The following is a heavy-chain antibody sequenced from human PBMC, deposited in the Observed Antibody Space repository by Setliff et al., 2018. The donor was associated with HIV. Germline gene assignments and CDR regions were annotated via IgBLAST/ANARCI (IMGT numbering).Heavy chain of an antibody. Sequence: SVNVPCKASGYTFTSYGIYWVRQAPGPGREWMGWISAYNGNTNYAQKLQGRVTMTTDTYTSTAYMELRSLRSDDTAVDYCATKYGSGGSYIDYYYRDVWGKGTTVTVSS. CDR1: GYTFTSYG. CDR3: ATKYGSGGSYIDYYYRDV. D-gene: IGHD6-19*01. CDR2: ISAYNGNT. J-gene: IGHJ6*03. V-gene: IGHV1-18*01.